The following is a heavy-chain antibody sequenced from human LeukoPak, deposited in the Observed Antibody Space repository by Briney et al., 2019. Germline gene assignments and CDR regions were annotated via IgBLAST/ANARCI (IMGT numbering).Heavy chain of an antibody. V-gene: IGHV3-30*03. J-gene: IGHJ4*02. D-gene: IGHD3-22*01. Sequence: GGSLRLSCAASGFTFSSYGMHWVRQAPGKGLEWVAAISYDGSNKYYADSVKGRFTISRDNSKNTLYLQMNSLRAEDTAVYYCARGPAASGYYDSRGRYGYFDYWGQGTLVTVSS. CDR2: ISYDGSNK. CDR3: ARGPAASGYYDSRGRYGYFDY. CDR1: GFTFSSYG.